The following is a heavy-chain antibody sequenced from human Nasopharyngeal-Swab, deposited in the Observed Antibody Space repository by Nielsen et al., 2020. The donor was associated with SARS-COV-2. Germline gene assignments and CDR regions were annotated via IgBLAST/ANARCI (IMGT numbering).Heavy chain of an antibody. V-gene: IGHV3-21*01. CDR1: GFTFSSYS. CDR3: ARSPMTSYNNYYYYYGMDV. D-gene: IGHD1-1*01. CDR2: ISSSSSYI. Sequence: GVLKISCAASGFTFSSYSMNWVRQAPGKGLEWVSSISSSSSYIYYADSVKGRFTISRDNAKNSLYLQMNSLRAEDTAVYYCARSPMTSYNNYYYYYGMDVWGQGTTVTVSS. J-gene: IGHJ6*02.